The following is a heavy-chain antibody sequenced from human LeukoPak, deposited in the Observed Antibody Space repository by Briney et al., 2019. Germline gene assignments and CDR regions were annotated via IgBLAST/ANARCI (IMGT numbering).Heavy chain of an antibody. J-gene: IGHJ4*02. Sequence: SETLSLTCTVSGGSISSSSYYWGWIRQPPGKGLEWIGSIYYSGSTYYNPSLKSRVTISVDTSKNQFSLKLSSVTAADTAVYYCARDGVEMATIIHWGQGTLVTVSS. CDR3: ARDGVEMATIIH. D-gene: IGHD5-24*01. V-gene: IGHV4-39*07. CDR1: GGSISSSSYY. CDR2: IYYSGST.